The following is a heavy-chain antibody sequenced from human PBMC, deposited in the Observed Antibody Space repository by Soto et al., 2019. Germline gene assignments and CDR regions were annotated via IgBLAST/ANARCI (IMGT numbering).Heavy chain of an antibody. V-gene: IGHV4-59*01. D-gene: IGHD4-17*01. J-gene: IGHJ3*02. CDR3: ARDTVTTDAFDI. CDR2: IYYSGST. Sequence: PSETLSLTCTVSGGSISSYYWSWIRQPPGKGLEWIGYIYYSGSTNYNPSLKSRVTISVDTSKNQFSLKLSSVTAADTAVYYCARDTVTTDAFDIWGQGTMVTVSS. CDR1: GGSISSYY.